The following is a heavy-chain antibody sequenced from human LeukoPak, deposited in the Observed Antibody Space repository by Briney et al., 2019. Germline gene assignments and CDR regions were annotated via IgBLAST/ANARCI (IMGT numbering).Heavy chain of an antibody. D-gene: IGHD5-12*01. CDR1: GFTFSSYA. CDR3: ARDRGYSGYYIGFDY. V-gene: IGHV3-30*04. J-gene: IGHJ4*02. CDR2: ISYDGSNK. Sequence: GGSLRLSCAASGFTFSSYAMHWVRQAPGKGLEWVAVISYDGSNKYYADSVKGRFTISRDNSKNTLYLQMNSLRAEDTAVYYCARDRGYSGYYIGFDYWGQGTLVNVSS.